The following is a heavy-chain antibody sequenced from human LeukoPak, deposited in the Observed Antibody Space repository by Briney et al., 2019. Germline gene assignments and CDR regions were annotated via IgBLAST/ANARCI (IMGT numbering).Heavy chain of an antibody. Sequence: GGSLRLSCAASGFTFSSYAMHWVRQAPGKGLEWVAVISYDGSNKYYADSVKGRFTISRDNSKNTLYLQMNSLRAEDTAVYYCAKPARGGYSYVMDVWGKGTTVTISS. CDR2: ISYDGSNK. J-gene: IGHJ6*04. V-gene: IGHV3-30*04. CDR3: AKPARGGYSYVMDV. D-gene: IGHD5-18*01. CDR1: GFTFSSYA.